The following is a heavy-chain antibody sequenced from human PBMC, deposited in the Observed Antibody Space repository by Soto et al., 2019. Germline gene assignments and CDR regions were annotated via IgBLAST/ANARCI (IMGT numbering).Heavy chain of an antibody. D-gene: IGHD3-10*01. CDR2: IHSDGSS. Sequence: VQLRESGPGLVKPSETLSLSCIVSGVSITGSYWSWFRQPAGRRLGGIGRIHSDGSSNYNPSLNGRLTMSLDRSKNQFSLNLRSVTAADTAIYFCARLFTVTTDYYFGMDVWGQGTTVTVSS. J-gene: IGHJ6*02. CDR3: ARLFTVTTDYYFGMDV. CDR1: GVSITGSY. V-gene: IGHV4-4*07.